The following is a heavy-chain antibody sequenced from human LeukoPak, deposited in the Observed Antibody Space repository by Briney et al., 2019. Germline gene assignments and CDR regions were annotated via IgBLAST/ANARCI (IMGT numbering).Heavy chain of an antibody. J-gene: IGHJ5*02. CDR2: IFHSGST. D-gene: IGHD5-18*01. Sequence: SETLSLTCTVSGASITSSGYYWGWIRQPPGKGLEWIGTIFHSGSTYYNPSLKSRVTISLDTSKNQFSLKLSSVTAADTAVYYCARANSYGILYNWFDPWGQGTLVTVSS. CDR3: ARANSYGILYNWFDP. V-gene: IGHV4-39*07. CDR1: GASITSSGYY.